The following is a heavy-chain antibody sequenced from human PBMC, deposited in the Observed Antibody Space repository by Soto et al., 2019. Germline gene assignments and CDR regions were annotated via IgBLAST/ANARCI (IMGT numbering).Heavy chain of an antibody. Sequence: EVQLVESGGGLIQPGGSLRLSCAASGFTFSSSEMYWVRQAPGKGLEWVSYIHPSGQPIFYADSVKGRFTISRDNAKNSLYLQVGSLRAEDSAVYYCARRASRWGQGTMVTVSS. CDR2: IHPSGQPI. D-gene: IGHD1-26*01. CDR1: GFTFSSSE. J-gene: IGHJ3*01. CDR3: ARRASR. V-gene: IGHV3-48*03.